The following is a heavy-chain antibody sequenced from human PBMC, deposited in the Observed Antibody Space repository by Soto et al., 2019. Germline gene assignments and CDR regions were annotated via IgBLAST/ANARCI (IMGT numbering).Heavy chain of an antibody. CDR1: GFTFSSYS. CDR2: ISSSSSYI. V-gene: IGHV3-21*01. CDR3: APNSFDAFDI. Sequence: GESVKISCAASGFTFSSYSMNWVRQAPGKGLEWVSSISSSSSYIYYADSVKGRFTISRDNAKNSLYLQMNSLRAEDTAVYYCAPNSFDAFDIWGQGTMVTVSS. D-gene: IGHD7-27*01. J-gene: IGHJ3*02.